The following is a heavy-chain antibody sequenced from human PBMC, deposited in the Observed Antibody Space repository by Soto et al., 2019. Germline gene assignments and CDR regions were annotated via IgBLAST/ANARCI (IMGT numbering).Heavy chain of an antibody. V-gene: IGHV1-18*01. Sequence: ASVKVSCQASGYTFTSYGISWVRQAPGQGPEWVGWVSAYIGTTYYAQKLQGRVTMTADTSKNKAYMELRSLRSDDTAVYFCVGDDVGYCSKDICYTQPLDYWGQGTPVTVSS. D-gene: IGHD2-8*01. CDR3: VGDDVGYCSKDICYTQPLDY. J-gene: IGHJ4*02. CDR1: GYTFTSYG. CDR2: VSAYIGTT.